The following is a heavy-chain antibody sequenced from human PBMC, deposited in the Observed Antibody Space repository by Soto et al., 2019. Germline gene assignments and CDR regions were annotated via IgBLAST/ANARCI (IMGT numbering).Heavy chain of an antibody. Sequence: EVQLVESGGGLVQPGGSLRLSCAASGFTVSSNYMSWVRQAPGKGLEWVSVIYSGGTTYYADAVKGSFTISRDNSKTTLYRQMSSLRAADTAVYYCAREGVASCGGDCYVFDYWGQGTLVTVSS. D-gene: IGHD2-21*02. CDR2: IYSGGTT. CDR3: AREGVASCGGDCYVFDY. J-gene: IGHJ4*02. V-gene: IGHV3-66*01. CDR1: GFTVSSNY.